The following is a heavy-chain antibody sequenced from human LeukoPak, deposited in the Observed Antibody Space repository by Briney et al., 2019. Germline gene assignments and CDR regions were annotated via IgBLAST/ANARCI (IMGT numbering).Heavy chain of an antibody. Sequence: GGSLRLSCAASGFTFSTSWMSWVRQAPGKGLEWVAYIKPDGSEKYYVDTVKGRFTISRDNAKNSLYLQMNSPRAEDTAVYYCAREISRFGIWGQGTLVTVSS. J-gene: IGHJ4*02. V-gene: IGHV3-7*01. CDR1: GFTFSTSW. D-gene: IGHD3-16*01. CDR2: IKPDGSEK. CDR3: AREISRFGI.